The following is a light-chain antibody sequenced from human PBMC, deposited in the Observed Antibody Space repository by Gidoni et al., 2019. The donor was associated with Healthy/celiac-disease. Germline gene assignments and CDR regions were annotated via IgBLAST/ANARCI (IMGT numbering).Light chain of an antibody. CDR1: QSVSSS. J-gene: IGKJ1*01. CDR2: DAS. V-gene: IGKV3-11*01. CDR3: QQRSNWPGT. Sequence: EIVLTQSPATLSLSPGERAPLSCRAIQSVSSSLAWYQQKPGQAPRLLIYDASNRATGLPARFSGRGSGTDFTLTISSLEPEDFAVYYCQQRSNWPGTFGQGTKVEIK.